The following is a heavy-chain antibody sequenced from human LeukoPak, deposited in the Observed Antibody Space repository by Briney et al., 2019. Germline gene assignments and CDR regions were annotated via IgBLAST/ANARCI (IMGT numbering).Heavy chain of an antibody. Sequence: SETLSLTCTVSGGSISSSSYYWGWLRQPPGKGLEWIGSIYYSGSTYYNPSLKSRVTISVDTSKNQFSLKLSSVTAADTAVYYCASGSNFNYYYYYMDVWGKGTTVTVSS. D-gene: IGHD2-15*01. J-gene: IGHJ6*03. CDR2: IYYSGST. CDR1: GGSISSSSYY. V-gene: IGHV4-39*07. CDR3: ASGSNFNYYYYYMDV.